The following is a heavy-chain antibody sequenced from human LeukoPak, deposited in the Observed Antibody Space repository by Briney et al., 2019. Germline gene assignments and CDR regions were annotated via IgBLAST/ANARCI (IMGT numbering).Heavy chain of an antibody. CDR3: ARGAVLLWFGETPYYFDY. D-gene: IGHD3-10*01. Sequence: ASVKVSCKASGYTFTSYGISWVRQAPGQGLEWMGWISAYNGNTNYAQKLQGRVTMTTDTSTSTAYMELRSLRSDDTAVYYCARGAVLLWFGETPYYFDYWGQGTLVTVSS. J-gene: IGHJ4*02. V-gene: IGHV1-18*01. CDR2: ISAYNGNT. CDR1: GYTFTSYG.